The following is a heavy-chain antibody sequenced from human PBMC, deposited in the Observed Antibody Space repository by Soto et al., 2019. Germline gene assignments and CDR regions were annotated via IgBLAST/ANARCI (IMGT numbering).Heavy chain of an antibody. CDR1: VFTFDNYA. CDR3: ARSPQYCSSTTCRAYFDH. J-gene: IGHJ4*02. V-gene: IGHV3-9*01. Sequence: ESGGGLVQPGRFLRLSCAASVFTFDNYAMHWVRQAPGKGLEWVSSISWNSGNTDYAGSVKGRFIISRDSAKNSLYLQMNSLRAEDTALYYCARSPQYCSSTTCRAYFDHWGQGTVVTVSS. D-gene: IGHD2-2*01. CDR2: ISWNSGNT.